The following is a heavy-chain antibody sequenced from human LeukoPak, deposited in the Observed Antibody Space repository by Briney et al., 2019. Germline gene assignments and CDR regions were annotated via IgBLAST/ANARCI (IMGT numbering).Heavy chain of an antibody. CDR3: ARTIRGY. CDR2: IYSGGRT. J-gene: IGHJ4*02. Sequence: GGSLRLSCAASGFTVSTNYMSWVRQAPGKGLEWVSVIYSGGRTYYADSVKGRFTISRDNSKDTLYLQMNSLRDEDTAVYYCARTIRGYWGQGTLVTVSS. CDR1: GFTVSTNY. D-gene: IGHD4/OR15-4a*01. V-gene: IGHV3-66*01.